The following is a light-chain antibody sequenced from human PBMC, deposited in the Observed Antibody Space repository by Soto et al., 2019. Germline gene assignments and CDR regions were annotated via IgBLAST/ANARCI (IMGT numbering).Light chain of an antibody. V-gene: IGKV3D-20*01. CDR3: QQYAGSPLT. CDR1: QSVSNR. Sequence: EIVLTQSPATLSLSPGQRATLSCGASQSVSNRLAWYQQRPGLAPRLLIYDASTWATGIPDRFSGSGSGRDFTLTISRLEPEDSAVYYCQQYAGSPLTFGGGPKVEIK. J-gene: IGKJ4*01. CDR2: DAS.